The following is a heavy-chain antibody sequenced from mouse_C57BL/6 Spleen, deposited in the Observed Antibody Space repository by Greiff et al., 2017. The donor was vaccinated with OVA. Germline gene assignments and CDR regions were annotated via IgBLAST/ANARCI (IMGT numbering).Heavy chain of an antibody. CDR3: ARRGSYDYGDYYAMDY. CDR2: ISSGSSTI. Sequence: EVQLQESGGGLVKPGGSLKLSCAASGFTFSDYGMHWVRQAPEKGLEWVAYISSGSSTIYYADTVKGRFTISRDNAKNTLFLQMTSLRSEDTAMYYCARRGSYDYGDYYAMDYWGQGTSVTVSS. D-gene: IGHD2-4*01. CDR1: GFTFSDYG. J-gene: IGHJ4*01. V-gene: IGHV5-17*01.